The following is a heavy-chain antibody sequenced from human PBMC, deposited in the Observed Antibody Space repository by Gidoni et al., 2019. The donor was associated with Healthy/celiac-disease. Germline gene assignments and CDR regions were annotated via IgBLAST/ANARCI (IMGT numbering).Heavy chain of an antibody. CDR1: GSTCSNAW. CDR3: TTDEGAMAFDI. CDR2: IKSKTDGGTT. J-gene: IGHJ3*02. V-gene: IGHV3-15*01. D-gene: IGHD1-26*01. Sequence: EVQLVESGGGLVKPGGSLRPSCAASGSTCSNAWMSWGRQAPGKGLDWVGRIKSKTDGGTTDYAAPVKGRFTISRDDSKNTLYLQMNSLKTEDTAVYYCTTDEGAMAFDIWGQGTMVTVSS.